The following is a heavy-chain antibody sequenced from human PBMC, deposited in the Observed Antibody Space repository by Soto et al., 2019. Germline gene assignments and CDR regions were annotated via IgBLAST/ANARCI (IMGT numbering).Heavy chain of an antibody. CDR2: IYYSGST. V-gene: IGHV4-31*03. Sequence: SETLSLTCTVSGGSISSGGYFWSWIRQHPGKGLEWIGFIYYSGSTYYNPSLKSRVTISVDTSKNQFSLKLSSVTAADTAVYYCARRGSGSYSDYWGQGTLVTVSS. CDR1: GGSISSGGYF. J-gene: IGHJ4*02. CDR3: ARRGSGSYSDY. D-gene: IGHD3-10*01.